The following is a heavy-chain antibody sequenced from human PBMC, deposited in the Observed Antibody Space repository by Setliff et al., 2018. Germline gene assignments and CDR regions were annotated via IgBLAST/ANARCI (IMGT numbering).Heavy chain of an antibody. V-gene: IGHV3-48*04. CDR3: ARYNLPVDGAYGMDV. CDR1: GFTFSNFG. J-gene: IGHJ6*02. Sequence: GGSLRLSCATSGFTFSNFGMNWVRQAPGKGLEWISYISAASSTIDYADSVKGRFTISRDNSKDSLYLQLKSLRVEDTAVYFCARYNLPVDGAYGMDVWGQGTTVTVSS. CDR2: ISAASSTI. D-gene: IGHD1-1*01.